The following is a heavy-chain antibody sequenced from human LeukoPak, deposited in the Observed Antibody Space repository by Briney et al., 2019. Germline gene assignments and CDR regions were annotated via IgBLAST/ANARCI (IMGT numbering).Heavy chain of an antibody. CDR1: GGSISSGGYY. CDR2: IYHSGST. D-gene: IGHD5-18*01. J-gene: IGHJ3*02. V-gene: IGHV4-30-2*01. Sequence: SETLSLTCTVSGGSISSGGYYWSWIRQPPGKGLEWIGYIYHSGSTYYNPSLKSRVTISVDRSKNQFSLKLSSVTAADTAVYYCATPLWRNAFDIWGQGTMVTVSS. CDR3: ATPLWRNAFDI.